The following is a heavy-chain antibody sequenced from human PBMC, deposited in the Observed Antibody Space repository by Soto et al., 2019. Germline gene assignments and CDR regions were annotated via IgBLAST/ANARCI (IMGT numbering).Heavy chain of an antibody. J-gene: IGHJ4*02. Sequence: QVQLVESGGGVVQPGRSLRLSCAASGFTFSSYGMHWVRQAPGKGLEWVAVISYDGSNKYYADSVKGRFIISRDNSKNTLYLQMNSLRAEDTAVYYCAKDLVRGVKGRVDYWGQGTLVTVSS. CDR3: AKDLVRGVKGRVDY. CDR1: GFTFSSYG. V-gene: IGHV3-30*18. D-gene: IGHD3-10*01. CDR2: ISYDGSNK.